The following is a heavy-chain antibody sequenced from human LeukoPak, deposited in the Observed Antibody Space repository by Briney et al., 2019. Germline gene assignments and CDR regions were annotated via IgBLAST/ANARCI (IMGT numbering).Heavy chain of an antibody. Sequence: GASVKVSCKASGYTFTGYYMHWVRQAPGQGPEWMGWINPNSGGTNYAQKFQGRVTMTRDTSISTAYMELSRLRSDDTAVYYCARDAVPSTMIVADLVWFDPWGQGTLVTVSS. V-gene: IGHV1-2*02. J-gene: IGHJ5*02. D-gene: IGHD3-22*01. CDR1: GYTFTGYY. CDR3: ARDAVPSTMIVADLVWFDP. CDR2: INPNSGGT.